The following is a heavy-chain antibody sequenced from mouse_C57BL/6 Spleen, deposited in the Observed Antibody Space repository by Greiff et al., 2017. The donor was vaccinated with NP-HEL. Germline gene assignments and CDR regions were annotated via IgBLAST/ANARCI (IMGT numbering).Heavy chain of an antibody. D-gene: IGHD1-1*01. J-gene: IGHJ2*01. CDR1: GYTFTSYW. Sequence: QVQLQQPGAELVKPGASVKLSCKASGYTFTSYWMHWVKQRPGQGLEWIGMIHPNSGSTNYNEKFKSKATLTVDKSSSTAYMQLSSLTSDDSAVYYCARLVTTVVDYWGQGTTLTVSS. CDR3: ARLVTTVVDY. CDR2: IHPNSGST. V-gene: IGHV1-64*01.